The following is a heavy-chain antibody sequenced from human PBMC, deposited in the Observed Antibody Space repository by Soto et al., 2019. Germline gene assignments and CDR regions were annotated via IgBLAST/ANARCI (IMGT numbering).Heavy chain of an antibody. CDR2: IIPILGIA. V-gene: IGHV1-69*02. J-gene: IGHJ4*02. Sequence: ASVKVSCKASGGTFSSYTISWVRQAPGQGLEWMGRIIPILGIANYAQKFQGRVTITADKSTSTAYMELSSLRSEDTAVYYCASHGPYGDYELGTTPHYFDYWGQGTLVTVSS. CDR1: GGTFSSYT. D-gene: IGHD4-17*01. CDR3: ASHGPYGDYELGTTPHYFDY.